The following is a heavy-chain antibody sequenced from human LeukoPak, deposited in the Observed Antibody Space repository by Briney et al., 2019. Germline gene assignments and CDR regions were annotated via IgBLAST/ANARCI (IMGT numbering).Heavy chain of an antibody. CDR3: ARGDPPYSSGWYFDY. V-gene: IGHV3-30*04. Sequence: GGSLRLSCAASGFTFSSYAMHWVRQAPGKGLEWVAVISYDGSNKYYADSVKGRFTISRDNSKNTLYLQMNSLRAEDTAVYYCARGDPPYSSGWYFDYWGQGTLVTVSS. J-gene: IGHJ4*02. CDR2: ISYDGSNK. D-gene: IGHD6-19*01. CDR1: GFTFSSYA.